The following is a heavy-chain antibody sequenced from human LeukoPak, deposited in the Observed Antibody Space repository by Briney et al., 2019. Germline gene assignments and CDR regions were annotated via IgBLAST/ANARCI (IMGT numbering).Heavy chain of an antibody. Sequence: GGSLRLSCAAPGFTFSTSWMHWGRQDPGKGRGWVSRISSDASITSYADPVKGRFTISSDNANNTLYLQMNSLKTEDTAVYYCTTDFIGVLLVRGVIRDYWGQGTLVTVSS. D-gene: IGHD3-10*01. J-gene: IGHJ4*02. CDR3: TTDFIGVLLVRGVIRDY. CDR2: ISSDASIT. V-gene: IGHV3-74*01. CDR1: GFTFSTSW.